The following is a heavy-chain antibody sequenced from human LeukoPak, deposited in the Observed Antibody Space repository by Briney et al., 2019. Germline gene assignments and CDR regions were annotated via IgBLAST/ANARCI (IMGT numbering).Heavy chain of an antibody. CDR3: ARDSRRYYYDSSGYYVVDAFDI. D-gene: IGHD3-22*01. CDR2: ISSSSSTI. J-gene: IGHJ3*02. Sequence: GGSLRLSCAASGFTFSSYSMNWVRQAPGKGLEWVSYISSSSSTIYYADSVKGRFTISRDNAKNSLYLQMNSLRAEDTAVYYCARDSRRYYYDSSGYYVVDAFDIWGQGTMVTVSS. CDR1: GFTFSSYS. V-gene: IGHV3-48*04.